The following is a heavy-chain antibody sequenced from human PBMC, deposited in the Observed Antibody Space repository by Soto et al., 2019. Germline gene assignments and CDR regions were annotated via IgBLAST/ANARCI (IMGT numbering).Heavy chain of an antibody. CDR2: ISSSSSTI. CDR1: GFTFSSYS. D-gene: IGHD2-8*01. V-gene: IGHV3-48*01. Sequence: GGSLRLSCAASGFTFSSYSMNWVRQAPGKGLEWVSYISSSSSTIYYADSVKGRFTISRDNAKNSLYLQMNSLRAEDTAVYYCARDPTNGGYAPDDWGQGTLVTVSS. J-gene: IGHJ4*02. CDR3: ARDPTNGGYAPDD.